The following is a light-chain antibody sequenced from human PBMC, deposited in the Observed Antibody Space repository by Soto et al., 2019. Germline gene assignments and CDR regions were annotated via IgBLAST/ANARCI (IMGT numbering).Light chain of an antibody. V-gene: IGKV3-11*01. CDR3: QHRSNSPPTWT. Sequence: EIVLTQSPATLSLSPGDRATLSCRASQSIGTYLAWYQQKPGQAPRLLIYDASNRATGIPARFSGSGSGTDFTHTISSLEPEDFAVYFCQHRSNSPPTWTFGQGTKVEIK. J-gene: IGKJ1*01. CDR1: QSIGTY. CDR2: DAS.